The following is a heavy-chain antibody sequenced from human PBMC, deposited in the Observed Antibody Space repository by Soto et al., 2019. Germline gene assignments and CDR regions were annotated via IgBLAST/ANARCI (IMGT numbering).Heavy chain of an antibody. J-gene: IGHJ5*02. CDR2: INPSGGST. Sequence: GASVKVSCKASGYTFTSYYMHWVRQAPGQGLEWMGIINPSGGSTSYAQKFQGRVTMTRDTSTSTVYMELSSLRSEDTAVYYCARVRFGRYFDWFGPEGGEDWFDPWGQGTLVTVSS. CDR3: ARVRFGRYFDWFGPEGGEDWFDP. D-gene: IGHD3-9*01. V-gene: IGHV1-46*01. CDR1: GYTFTSYY.